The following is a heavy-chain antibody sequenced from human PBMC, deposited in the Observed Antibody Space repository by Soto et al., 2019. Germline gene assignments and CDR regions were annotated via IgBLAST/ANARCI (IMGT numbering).Heavy chain of an antibody. Sequence: PGESLKISCKASGYSFTNYWIGWVRQMPGKGLEWMGIIYPGDSDTRYSPSFQGQVTISADKSISTAYLQWSSLEASDTAMYCCARVTVIPNVWFDPWGQGTLVTVPS. J-gene: IGHJ5*02. V-gene: IGHV5-51*01. D-gene: IGHD2-21*02. CDR2: IYPGDSDT. CDR3: ARVTVIPNVWFDP. CDR1: GYSFTNYW.